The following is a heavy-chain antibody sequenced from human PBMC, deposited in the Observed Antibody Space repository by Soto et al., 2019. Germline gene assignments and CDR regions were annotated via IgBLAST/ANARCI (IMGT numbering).Heavy chain of an antibody. V-gene: IGHV4-34*01. Sequence: SETLSLTCAVDGGSFSGYYLNWIRQPPRKGLEWIGEINDSGSTNYNPSLKSRLTISVDTSKNQFSLKLRSMTAADTAVYYCARRPSGDYGVDYWGQGTLVTVSS. J-gene: IGHJ4*02. CDR3: ARRPSGDYGVDY. CDR2: INDSGST. D-gene: IGHD2-21*02. CDR1: GGSFSGYY.